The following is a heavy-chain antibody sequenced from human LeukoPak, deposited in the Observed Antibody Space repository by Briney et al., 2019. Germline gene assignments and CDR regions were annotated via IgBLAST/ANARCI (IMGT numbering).Heavy chain of an antibody. D-gene: IGHD2-2*01. J-gene: IGHJ3*02. Sequence: SETLSLTCTVSGGSINRHYWSWIRQTPGKGLEWIGYISYRGSTNYNPSLKSRVTIPVDTSNNQFSLRLSSLTAADTAVYYCATNAGPAALDAIDIWGQGTIVTVSS. CDR3: ATNAGPAALDAIDI. V-gene: IGHV4-59*08. CDR2: ISYRGST. CDR1: GGSINRHY.